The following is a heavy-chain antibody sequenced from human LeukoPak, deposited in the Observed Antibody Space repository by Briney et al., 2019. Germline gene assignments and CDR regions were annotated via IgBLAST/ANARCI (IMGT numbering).Heavy chain of an antibody. Sequence: PGGSLRLSCAASGFTFSSYAMSWVRQAPGKGLEWVSAISGSGGSTYYADSVKGRFTISRVNSKNTLYLQMNSLRTEDTAVYYCAKDGVVVVAATDDAFDIWGQGTMVTVSS. CDR2: ISGSGGST. CDR1: GFTFSSYA. D-gene: IGHD2-15*01. J-gene: IGHJ3*02. CDR3: AKDGVVVVAATDDAFDI. V-gene: IGHV3-23*01.